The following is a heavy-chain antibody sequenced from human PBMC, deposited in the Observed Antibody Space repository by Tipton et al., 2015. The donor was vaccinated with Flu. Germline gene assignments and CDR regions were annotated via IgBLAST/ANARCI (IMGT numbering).Heavy chain of an antibody. D-gene: IGHD2-8*01. Sequence: TLSLTCSVSSASVSSPNWWTWVRQAPGKGPEWIGRVYRDGTTHYNPSLRGRATISLDKSKNQFSLRVDYVTTADMGVYYCARQYETMYGVIVMTRLETWGKG. J-gene: IGHJ5*02. V-gene: IGHV4-4*02. CDR3: ARQYETMYGVIVMTRLET. CDR2: VYRDGTT. CDR1: SASVSSPNW.